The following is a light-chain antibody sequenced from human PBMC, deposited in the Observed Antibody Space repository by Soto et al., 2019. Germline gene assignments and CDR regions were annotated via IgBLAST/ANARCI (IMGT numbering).Light chain of an antibody. CDR2: GAS. Sequence: EIVMTQSPATLSVSPGERSTLSCRASQSVSSNLAWYQQKPGQAPRLLIYGASTRATGIPARFSVSGSGTEFTLTISSLQSEDFAVHYCQQYNNWPRTFGPGTKVDIK. CDR1: QSVSSN. V-gene: IGKV3-15*01. J-gene: IGKJ3*01. CDR3: QQYNNWPRT.